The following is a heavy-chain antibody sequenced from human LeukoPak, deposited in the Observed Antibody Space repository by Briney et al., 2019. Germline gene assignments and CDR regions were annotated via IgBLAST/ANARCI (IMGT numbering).Heavy chain of an antibody. J-gene: IGHJ6*03. CDR3: ARGSSSRVYYYYYYMDV. CDR2: MNPNSGNT. CDR1: GYTFTSYD. V-gene: IGHV1-8*01. Sequence: ASVKVSCKASGYTFTSYDINWVRQATGQGLEWMGWMNPNSGNTGYAQKFQGRVTMTRNTSISTAYMELSSLRSEDTAVYYCARGSSSRVYYYYYYMDVWGKGTTVTVSS. D-gene: IGHD6-6*01.